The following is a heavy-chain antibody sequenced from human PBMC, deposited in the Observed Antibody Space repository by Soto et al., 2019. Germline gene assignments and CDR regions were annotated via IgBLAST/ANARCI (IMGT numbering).Heavy chain of an antibody. Sequence: GGSISSSSYYWGWIRQPPGKGLEWIGSIYYGGSTYYNTTLKSRVTKSXDTSKNQFSLQLSFVXAXDTAVYYCAVGAAYYYYGMDVWGQGTTVT. V-gene: IGHV4-39*01. D-gene: IGHD3-16*01. CDR2: IYYGGST. CDR1: GGSISSSSYY. CDR3: AVGAAYYYYGMDV. J-gene: IGHJ6*02.